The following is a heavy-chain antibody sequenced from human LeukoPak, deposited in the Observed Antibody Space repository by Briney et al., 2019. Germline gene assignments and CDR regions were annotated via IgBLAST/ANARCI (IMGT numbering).Heavy chain of an antibody. D-gene: IGHD1-26*01. V-gene: IGHV5-51*01. J-gene: IGHJ4*02. CDR3: ARSTIVGATIDY. Sequence: GESLKISCKSYGFSFTSYWIGWVRQMARKGLEWMGIIHPVDSHTRYSPSFQGQVSISADKSISTAYLQWSSLKASDTAMYYCARSTIVGATIDYWGQGTLVTVSS. CDR1: GFSFTSYW. CDR2: IHPVDSHT.